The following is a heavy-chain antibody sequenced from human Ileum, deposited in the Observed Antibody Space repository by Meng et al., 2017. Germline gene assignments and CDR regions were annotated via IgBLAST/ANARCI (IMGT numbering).Heavy chain of an antibody. V-gene: IGHV3-71*01. CDR1: GFAFSSYW. J-gene: IGHJ4*02. Sequence: VLLVELGGGLVQFGGSLRSSCGGSGFAFSSYWMHWVRQAAGKGLEWVGFIRTKTYGGTAEYAASVRDRFTISRDDSNSIAYLQMSSLRPDDTAVYYCTRLRGFSFGYSDYWGQGTLVTVSS. CDR2: IRTKTYGGTA. CDR3: TRLRGFSFGYSDY. D-gene: IGHD5-18*01.